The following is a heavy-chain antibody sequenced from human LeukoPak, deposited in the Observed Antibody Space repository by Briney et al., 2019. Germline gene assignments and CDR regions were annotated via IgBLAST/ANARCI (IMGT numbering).Heavy chain of an antibody. CDR3: AKGGCRGTCNALAY. D-gene: IGHD2-15*01. Sequence: GGSLRLSCAASGFTFSGFGMSWVRQAPGKGLEWISSSGDSDGSTYYADSLKGRFTISRDNSKNTLYLQMNNLRAEDTAVYYCAKGGCRGTCNALAYWGQGALVTVSP. CDR2: SGDSDGST. CDR1: GFTFSGFG. J-gene: IGHJ4*02. V-gene: IGHV3-23*01.